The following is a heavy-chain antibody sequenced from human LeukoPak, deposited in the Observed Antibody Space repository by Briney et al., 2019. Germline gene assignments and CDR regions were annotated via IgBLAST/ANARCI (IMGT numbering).Heavy chain of an antibody. D-gene: IGHD3-22*01. CDR2: IIPIFGTP. CDR1: GGTFSSYA. V-gene: IGHV1-69*01. Sequence: APVKVSCKASGGTFSSYAISWVRQAPGQGLEWMGGIIPIFGTPNYAQKFQGRVTIIADESTSTAYMEVRSLRSDDTAVYYCARDGHRRYHYDSSGREDAFDMWGQGTMVTVSS. J-gene: IGHJ3*02. CDR3: ARDGHRRYHYDSSGREDAFDM.